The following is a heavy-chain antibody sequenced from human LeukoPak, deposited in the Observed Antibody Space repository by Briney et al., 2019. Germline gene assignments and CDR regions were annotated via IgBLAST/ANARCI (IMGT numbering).Heavy chain of an antibody. CDR1: GFTFSSHA. CDR2: ISGSGGST. V-gene: IGHV3-23*01. J-gene: IGHJ4*02. D-gene: IGHD5-18*01. CDR3: AKAAGRGYNYGDYFDY. Sequence: GGSLILSRAASGFTFSSHAMSWVRQAPGKGLEWVSAISGSGGSTYYADSVKGRFTISRDNSKNTLYLQMNSLRAEDTAVYYCAKAAGRGYNYGDYFDYWGQGTLVTVSS.